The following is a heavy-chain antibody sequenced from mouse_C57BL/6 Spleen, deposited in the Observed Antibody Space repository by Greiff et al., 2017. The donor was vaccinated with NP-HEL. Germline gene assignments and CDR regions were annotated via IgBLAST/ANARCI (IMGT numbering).Heavy chain of an antibody. CDR2: ISYDGSN. V-gene: IGHV3-6*01. J-gene: IGHJ3*01. Sequence: EVKLQESGPGLVKPSQSLSLTCSVTGYSITSGYYWNWIRQFPGNKLEWMGYISYDGSNNSNPSLKNRISITRDTSKNQLFLKLKSVTTEDTATYYCARDPCYGRSYEGAWLAYWGQGTLVTVAA. CDR1: GYSITSGYY. D-gene: IGHD1-1*01. CDR3: ARDPCYGRSYEGAWLAY.